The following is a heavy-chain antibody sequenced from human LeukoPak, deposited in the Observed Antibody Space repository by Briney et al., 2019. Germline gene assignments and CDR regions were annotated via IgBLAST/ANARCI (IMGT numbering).Heavy chain of an antibody. CDR2: IIPIFGTA. Sequence: SVKVSCKASGGTFSSYAISWVRQAPGQGLEWMGGIIPIFGTANYAQKFQGRVTITAGESTSTAYMELSSLRSEDTAVYYCARAPKHGIAVAGTLDYWGQGTLVTVSS. CDR1: GGTFSSYA. J-gene: IGHJ4*02. CDR3: ARAPKHGIAVAGTLDY. V-gene: IGHV1-69*13. D-gene: IGHD6-19*01.